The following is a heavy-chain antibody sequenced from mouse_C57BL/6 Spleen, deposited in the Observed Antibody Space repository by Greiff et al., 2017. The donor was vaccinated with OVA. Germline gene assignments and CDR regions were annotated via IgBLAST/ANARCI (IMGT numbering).Heavy chain of an antibody. CDR1: GYAFTNYL. V-gene: IGHV1-54*01. Sequence: QVQLKESGAELVRPGTSVKVSCKASGYAFTNYLIEWVKQRPGQGLEWIGVINPGSGGTNYNEKFKGKATLTADKSSSTAYMQLSSLTSEDSAVYFCARAYGSSFFDYWGQGTTLTVSS. D-gene: IGHD1-1*01. CDR3: ARAYGSSFFDY. CDR2: INPGSGGT. J-gene: IGHJ2*01.